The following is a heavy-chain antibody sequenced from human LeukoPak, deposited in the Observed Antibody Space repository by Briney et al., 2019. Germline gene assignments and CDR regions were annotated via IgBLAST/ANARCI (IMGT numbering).Heavy chain of an antibody. CDR1: GFTFSSYW. Sequence: QPGGSLRLSCAASGFTFSSYWMHWVCQAPGKGLVWVSRINSDGSSTSYADSVKGRFTISRDNAKNTLYLQMNSLRAEDTAVYYCARGYYDSSGYYLPSYYYGMDVWGQGTTVTVSS. J-gene: IGHJ6*02. CDR2: INSDGSST. D-gene: IGHD3-22*01. CDR3: ARGYYDSSGYYLPSYYYGMDV. V-gene: IGHV3-74*01.